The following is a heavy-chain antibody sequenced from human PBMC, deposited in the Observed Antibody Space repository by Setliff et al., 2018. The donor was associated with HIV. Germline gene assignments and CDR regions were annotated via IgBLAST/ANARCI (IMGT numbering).Heavy chain of an antibody. CDR2: IYHSGST. D-gene: IGHD6-13*01. J-gene: IGHJ3*02. V-gene: IGHV4-38-2*01. CDR1: GYSISSGYY. CDR3: ARHSSAAANDAFDI. Sequence: NPSETLSLTCAVSGYSISSGYYWGWIRQPPGKGLEWIGSIYHSGSTYYNPSLKSRVTISVDTSKNQFSLKLSSVTAADTAVYYCARHSSAAANDAFDIWGQGTMVTVSS.